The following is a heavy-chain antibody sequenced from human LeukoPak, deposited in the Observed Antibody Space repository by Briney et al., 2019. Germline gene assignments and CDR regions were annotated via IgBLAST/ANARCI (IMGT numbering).Heavy chain of an antibody. CDR2: ITDDEDT. D-gene: IGHD1-1*01. V-gene: IGHV3-23*01. Sequence: GGSLRLSCAASGFTFSYYGMSWVRQAPGKGLEWVSVITDDEDTYYADSVKGRFTISRDNSQNTVFLQMNSLRVEDTAVYYCAKVDYWSPENYFDSWGQGTLVTVSS. CDR1: GFTFSYYG. J-gene: IGHJ4*02. CDR3: AKVDYWSPENYFDS.